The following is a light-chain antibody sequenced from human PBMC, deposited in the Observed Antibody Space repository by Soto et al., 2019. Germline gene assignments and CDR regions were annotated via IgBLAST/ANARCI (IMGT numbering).Light chain of an antibody. Sequence: EIVLTQSPATLSVSPGGGATLSCRASQSVSSHLAWYQQKPGQGPRLLIYDASTRATGIPARFSGSGSGTEFTLTISSLQSEDFGVYYCQHYDVWPLKFGQGTKVDIK. J-gene: IGKJ1*01. CDR3: QHYDVWPLK. CDR2: DAS. V-gene: IGKV3-15*01. CDR1: QSVSSH.